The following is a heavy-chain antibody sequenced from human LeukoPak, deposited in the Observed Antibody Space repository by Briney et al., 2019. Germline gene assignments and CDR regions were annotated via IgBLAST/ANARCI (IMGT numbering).Heavy chain of an antibody. CDR2: IYTSGST. D-gene: IGHD3-10*01. V-gene: IGHV4-4*07. CDR1: GGSISSYY. CDR3: ASLTGPDLLWFGGSHDY. Sequence: KASETLSLTCTVSGGSISSYYWSWIRQPAGKGLEWIGRIYTSGSTNYNPSLKSRVTIPVDTSKNQFSLKLSSVTAADTAVYYCASLTGPDLLWFGGSHDYWGQGTLVTVSS. J-gene: IGHJ4*02.